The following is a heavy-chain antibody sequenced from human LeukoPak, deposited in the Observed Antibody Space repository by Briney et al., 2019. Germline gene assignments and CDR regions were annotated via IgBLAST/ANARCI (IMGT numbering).Heavy chain of an antibody. D-gene: IGHD3-3*01. V-gene: IGHV3-74*01. CDR2: INSDGSST. J-gene: IGHJ6*03. CDR1: GFTFSSYW. Sequence: PGGSLRLSCAASGFTFSSYWMHWVRQAPGKGLVWVSRINSDGSSTSYADSVKGRFTISRDNAKNTLYLQMNSLRAEDTAVYYCARDPSPGEGDFWSGYPPVAGTMDVWGKGTTVTVSS. CDR3: ARDPSPGEGDFWSGYPPVAGTMDV.